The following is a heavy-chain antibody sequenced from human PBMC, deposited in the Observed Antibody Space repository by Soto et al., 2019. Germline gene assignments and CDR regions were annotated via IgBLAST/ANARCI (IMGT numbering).Heavy chain of an antibody. D-gene: IGHD6-13*01. J-gene: IGHJ6*02. CDR3: ARRGSSWYGDYYGMDV. CDR1: GGSISSGGYS. V-gene: IGHV4-30-2*01. CDR2: IYHSGST. Sequence: SETLSLTCAVSGGSISSGGYSWSWIRQPPGKGLEWIGYIYHSGSTNYNPSLKSRVTISVDKSKNQFSLKLSSVTAADTAVYYCARRGSSWYGDYYGMDVWGQGTMVTVSS.